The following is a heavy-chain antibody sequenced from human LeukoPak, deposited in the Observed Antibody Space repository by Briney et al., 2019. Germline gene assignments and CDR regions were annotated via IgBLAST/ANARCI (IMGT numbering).Heavy chain of an antibody. Sequence: PGGSLRLSCAASRFTFSTYAMSWVRQAPGKGLEWVSTISDNGGNTYYADSVRGRLTISRDNSKNTLYVQMSSLRAEDTAVYYCAKSHSLAQRGYFDYWGRGTLVTVSS. CDR1: RFTFSTYA. J-gene: IGHJ4*02. V-gene: IGHV3-23*01. CDR2: ISDNGGNT. D-gene: IGHD3-16*02. CDR3: AKSHSLAQRGYFDY.